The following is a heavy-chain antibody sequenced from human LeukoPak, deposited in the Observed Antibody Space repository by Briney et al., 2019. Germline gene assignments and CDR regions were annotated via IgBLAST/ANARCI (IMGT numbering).Heavy chain of an antibody. D-gene: IGHD2-15*01. Sequence: ASVKVSCKASGYTFTCYYMHWVRQAPGQGLEWMGWINPKSGATDYAQRFQGRVTMTSDTTISTAYMELSRLRSDDTAVYYCARKTLAVAATLDYWGQGTLVTVSS. CDR1: GYTFTCYY. CDR3: ARKTLAVAATLDY. CDR2: INPKSGAT. J-gene: IGHJ4*02. V-gene: IGHV1-2*02.